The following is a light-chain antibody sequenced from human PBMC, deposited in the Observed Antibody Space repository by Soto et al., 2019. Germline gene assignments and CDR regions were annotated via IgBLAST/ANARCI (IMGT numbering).Light chain of an antibody. CDR3: QQYDNWWT. CDR1: QSVSSN. CDR2: DAS. J-gene: IGKJ1*01. V-gene: IGKV3-15*01. Sequence: EIVLTHSPGTLSLSPGERATLSFRASQSVSSNYLAWYQQKPGLAPRLLIYDASTRATGVPARFSGSGSGTEFTLTISSLQSEDFAVYNCQQYDNWWTFGQGTKVDIK.